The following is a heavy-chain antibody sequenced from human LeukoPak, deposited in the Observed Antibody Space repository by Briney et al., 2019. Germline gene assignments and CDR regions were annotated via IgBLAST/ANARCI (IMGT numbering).Heavy chain of an antibody. CDR1: GYIFSDYD. D-gene: IGHD2-2*01. CDR3: ARTVRYQLLPDF. CDR2: MNPNSGNT. J-gene: IGHJ4*02. Sequence: EASVKVSCKASGYIFSDYDISFVRQATGQGLEWMGWMNPNSGNTGYALQFQGRVTFSTDASITTAYMEMSRVISDDTAVYYCARTVRYQLLPDFWGQGTLVTVSS. V-gene: IGHV1-8*01.